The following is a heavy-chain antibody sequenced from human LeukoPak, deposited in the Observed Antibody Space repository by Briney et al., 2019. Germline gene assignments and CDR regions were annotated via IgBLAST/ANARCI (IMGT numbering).Heavy chain of an antibody. Sequence: ASVKVSCKASGGTFSSYAMHWVRQAPGQRLEWMGWINAGNGNTKYSQKFQGRVTITRDTSASTAYMELSSLRSEDTAVYYCARSLSRAFDIVVVPAARGRDYYFDYWGQGTLVTVSS. V-gene: IGHV1-3*01. CDR1: GGTFSSYA. J-gene: IGHJ4*02. D-gene: IGHD2-2*01. CDR2: INAGNGNT. CDR3: ARSLSRAFDIVVVPAARGRDYYFDY.